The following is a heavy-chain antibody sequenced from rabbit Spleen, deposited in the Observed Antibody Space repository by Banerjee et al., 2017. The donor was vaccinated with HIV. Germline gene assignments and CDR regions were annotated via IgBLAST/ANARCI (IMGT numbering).Heavy chain of an antibody. V-gene: IGHV1S40*01. CDR1: GFSFSSMYW. Sequence: QSLEESGGDLVKPGASLTLTCTASGFSFSSMYWICWVRQAPGKGLEWIACIYGGSSGSSYYASWAKGRFTISKTSSTTVTLQMTSLTAADTATYFCASIDYVTYLYAFDLWGQGTLVTVS. CDR2: IYGGSSGSS. CDR3: ASIDYVTYLYAFDL. J-gene: IGHJ4*01. D-gene: IGHD6-1*01.